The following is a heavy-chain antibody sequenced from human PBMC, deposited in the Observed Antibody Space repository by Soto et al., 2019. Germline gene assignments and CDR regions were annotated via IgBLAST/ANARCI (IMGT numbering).Heavy chain of an antibody. D-gene: IGHD6-13*01. V-gene: IGHV3-66*01. J-gene: IGHJ6*03. Sequence: GGSLRLSCAASGFTVSSNYMSWVRQAPGKGLEWVSVIYSGGSTYYADSVKGRFTISRDNSKNTLYLQMNSLRAEDTAVYYCARAPASSPYYYYMDVWGKGTTVTVSS. CDR1: GFTVSSNY. CDR3: ARAPASSPYYYYMDV. CDR2: IYSGGST.